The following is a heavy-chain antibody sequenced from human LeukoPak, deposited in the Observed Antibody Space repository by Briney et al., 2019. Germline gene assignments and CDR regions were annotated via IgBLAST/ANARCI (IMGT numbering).Heavy chain of an antibody. Sequence: GGSLRLSCADSGFTFSSYAMTWVRQAPGKGLEWVSTISGASGTTYYADSVKGRFTISRDNSKNTLYLQMNSLRAEDTAVYYCARRPPYGSLDYWGQGTLVTVSS. D-gene: IGHD3-10*01. V-gene: IGHV3-23*01. J-gene: IGHJ4*02. CDR1: GFTFSSYA. CDR2: ISGASGTT. CDR3: ARRPPYGSLDY.